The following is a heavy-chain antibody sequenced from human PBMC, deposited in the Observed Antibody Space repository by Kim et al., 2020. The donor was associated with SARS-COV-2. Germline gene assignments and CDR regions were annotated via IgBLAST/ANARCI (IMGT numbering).Heavy chain of an antibody. CDR2: ITGSGDYT. J-gene: IGHJ4*02. CDR3: AKVGWAEF. Sequence: GGSLRLSCVGSGFTCDSYPISWVRQAPGKGLEWVSAITGSGDYTAYADFVMGRFSISRDNSRRTLYLQMNNLRADDTAIYYCAKVGWAEFWGQGTLVHV. V-gene: IGHV3-23*01. D-gene: IGHD1-26*01. CDR1: GFTCDSYP.